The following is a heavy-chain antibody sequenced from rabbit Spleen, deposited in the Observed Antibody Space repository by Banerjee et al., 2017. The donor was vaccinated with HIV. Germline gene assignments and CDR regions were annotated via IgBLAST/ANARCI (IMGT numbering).Heavy chain of an antibody. Sequence: QLVESGGGLVKPGGSLELSCKASGFTLSSYYMNWVRQAPGKGLEWIGYIEPIFGNTYYANWVNGRFTISSHNAQNTLYLQLSSLTAADTATYFCVRDQAGDIGWNFDLWGPGTLVTVS. CDR1: GFTLSSYY. V-gene: IGHV1S7*01. CDR3: VRDQAGDIGWNFDL. J-gene: IGHJ4*01. D-gene: IGHD2-1*01. CDR2: IEPIFGNT.